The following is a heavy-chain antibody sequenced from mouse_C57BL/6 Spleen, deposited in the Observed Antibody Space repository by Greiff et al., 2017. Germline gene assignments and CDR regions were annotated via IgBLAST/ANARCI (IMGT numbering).Heavy chain of an antibody. J-gene: IGHJ4*01. D-gene: IGHD1-1*01. CDR2: IHPNSGST. CDR3: ARFISTVVVYAMDF. CDR1: GYTFNSYW. Sequence: QVQLQQPGAELVKPGASVKLSCKASGYTFNSYWMHWVKQRPGQGLEWIGMIHPNSGSTNYNAKFKSKATLTVDKSSSTAYMQLSSLTSEDSAIYYCARFISTVVVYAMDFWGQGTSVTVSS. V-gene: IGHV1-64*01.